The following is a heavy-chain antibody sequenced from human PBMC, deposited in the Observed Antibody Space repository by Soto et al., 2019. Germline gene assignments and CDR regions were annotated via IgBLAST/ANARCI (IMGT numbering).Heavy chain of an antibody. CDR2: IRGSGGST. J-gene: IGHJ3*02. D-gene: IGHD3-10*01. Sequence: GGSLRLSCAASGFTFSSYAMSWVRQAPGKGLEWVSAIRGSGGSTYYADSVKGRFTISRDNSKNTLYLQMNSLRAEDTAVYYCAKGAAGITMVRGVIIGDAFDIWGQGTMVTVSS. CDR3: AKGAAGITMVRGVIIGDAFDI. CDR1: GFTFSSYA. V-gene: IGHV3-23*01.